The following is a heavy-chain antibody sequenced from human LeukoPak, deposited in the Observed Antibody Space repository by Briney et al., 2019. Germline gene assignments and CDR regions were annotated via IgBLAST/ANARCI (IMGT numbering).Heavy chain of an antibody. D-gene: IGHD6-19*01. CDR3: ARSRGAGPVAHFDA. V-gene: IGHV3-11*03. J-gene: IGHJ4*02. CDR1: GFTFSDEY. CDR2: VSNSGSYT. Sequence: PGGSLRLSWAASGFTFSDEYMSWIRQAPGKGLEWVSYVSNSGSYTNYADSVKGRFTISRDNAKSSLYLQMNSVRAEDTAVYYCARSRGAGPVAHFDAWGQRTLVTVSS.